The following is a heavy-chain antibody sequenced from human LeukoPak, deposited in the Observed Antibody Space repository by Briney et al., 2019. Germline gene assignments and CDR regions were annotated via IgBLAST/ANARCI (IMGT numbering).Heavy chain of an antibody. CDR3: ARESPYSGYDYDAFDI. CDR2: IIPIFGTA. V-gene: IGHV1-69*13. D-gene: IGHD5-12*01. CDR1: GGTFSSYA. J-gene: IGHJ3*02. Sequence: SVKVSCKASGGTFSSYAISWVRQAPGQGLEWMGGIIPIFGTANYAQKFQGRVTITADEYTSTAYMELSSLRSEDTAVYYCARESPYSGYDYDAFDIWGQGTMVTVSS.